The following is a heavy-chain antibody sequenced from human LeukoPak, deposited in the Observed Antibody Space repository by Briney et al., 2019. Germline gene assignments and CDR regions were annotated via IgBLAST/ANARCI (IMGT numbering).Heavy chain of an antibody. CDR1: GGSINNYY. CDR2: IYYSGST. V-gene: IGHV4-59*01. D-gene: IGHD3-16*02. CDR3: TRVSVHGYSDY. Sequence: SETLSLTCTVSGGSINNYYWSWIRQPPGKGLEWIGYIYYSGSTKYNPSLKSRVTISVDTSKNQFSLKLSSVTAADTAVYYCTRVSVHGYSDYWGQGTLVTVSS. J-gene: IGHJ4*02.